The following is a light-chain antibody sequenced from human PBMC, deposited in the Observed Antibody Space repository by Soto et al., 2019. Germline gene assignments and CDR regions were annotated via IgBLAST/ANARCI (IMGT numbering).Light chain of an antibody. J-gene: IGLJ3*02. CDR3: AAWDDSLSVGV. CDR2: RSD. V-gene: IGLV1-47*01. Sequence: QSVLTQPPSASGTPGQRVSISCSGSRSNIGSNSVYWYQQLPGAAPKLLIYRSDERPSGVPDRFSGSKSGTSASLAISGLRSEDEADYYCAAWDDSLSVGVFGGGTQLTVL. CDR1: RSNIGSNS.